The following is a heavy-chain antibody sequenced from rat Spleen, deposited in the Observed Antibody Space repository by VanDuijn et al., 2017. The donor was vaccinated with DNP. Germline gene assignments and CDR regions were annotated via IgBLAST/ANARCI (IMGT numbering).Heavy chain of an antibody. J-gene: IGHJ2*01. CDR3: TTLGDY. CDR2: ITTSGGST. V-gene: IGHV5-27*01. Sequence: EVQLVESGGGLVQPGRSLKLSCVVSGFTLSNYGMAWVRQAPKKGLEWVATITTSGGSTYYRDSVKGRFTISRDNAKSTLYLQMDSLRSEDTATYYCTTLGDYWGQGVMVTVSS. CDR1: GFTLSNYG. D-gene: IGHD5-1*01.